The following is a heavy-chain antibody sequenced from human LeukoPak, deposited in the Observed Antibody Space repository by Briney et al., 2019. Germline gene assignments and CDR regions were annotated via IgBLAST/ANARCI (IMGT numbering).Heavy chain of an antibody. CDR1: GFTFSSYW. V-gene: IGHV3-7*05. CDR2: IRQDGSEK. J-gene: IGHJ4*02. Sequence: PGGYLRLSCAASGFTFSSYWMSWVRQAPGKGLEWVANIRQDGSEKYYVDSVKGRFTISRDNAKNSLYLQMNSLRAEDTAVYYCASRAGYSSSSSAFDYWGQGTLVIVSS. CDR3: ASRAGYSSSSSAFDY. D-gene: IGHD6-13*01.